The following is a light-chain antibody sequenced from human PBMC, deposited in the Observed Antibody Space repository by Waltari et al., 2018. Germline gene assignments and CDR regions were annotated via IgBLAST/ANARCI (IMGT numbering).Light chain of an antibody. CDR2: RAS. CDR1: QPVGSSS. Sequence: EIVLTQSPGTASLSPGERVTLSCRASQPVGSSSLAWYQQKPGQAPRLVIYRASRRATGIPDRFSGSGSGTDFSLTISRLEPEDFAVYYCQQHGTLPGTFGQGTKVEIK. V-gene: IGKV3-20*01. J-gene: IGKJ1*01. CDR3: QQHGTLPGT.